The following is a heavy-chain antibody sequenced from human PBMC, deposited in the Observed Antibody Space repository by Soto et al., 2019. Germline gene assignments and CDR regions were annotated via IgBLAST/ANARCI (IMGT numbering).Heavy chain of an antibody. CDR1: GGSISNYY. CDR2: IFSSGST. V-gene: IGHV4-59*08. Sequence: QVQLQESGPGLVKPSETLSLTCTVSGGSISNYYWSWIRQPPGKGLQWIGYIFSSGSTNYNPSLQSRVTISVDTSKNQFSLNLSSVTAADTAVYYCARHRRDFDYWGQGSLVTVSS. CDR3: ARHRRDFDY. J-gene: IGHJ4*02.